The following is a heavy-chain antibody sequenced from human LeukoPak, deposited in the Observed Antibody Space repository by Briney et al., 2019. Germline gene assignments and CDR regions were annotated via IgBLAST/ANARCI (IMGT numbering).Heavy chain of an antibody. CDR2: IYYSGIT. CDR3: ASVGKPPYSSSWYEDLTYYFDY. V-gene: IGHV4-39*02. J-gene: IGHJ4*02. CDR1: DGSISSNSFY. Sequence: SETLSLTCTVSDGSISSNSFYWGWIRQPPGKGLEWIGSIYYSGITYYNPSLKSRVTISVDRSKNHFSLKVSSVTAADTAVYYCASVGKPPYSSSWYEDLTYYFDYWGQGTLVTVSS. D-gene: IGHD6-13*01.